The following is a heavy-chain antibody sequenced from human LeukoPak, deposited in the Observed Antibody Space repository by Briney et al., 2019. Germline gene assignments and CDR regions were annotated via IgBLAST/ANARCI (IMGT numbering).Heavy chain of an antibody. J-gene: IGHJ5*02. V-gene: IGHV1-69*05. CDR2: IIPIFGTA. CDR3: ARRASDYYDSSGYYYWFDP. Sequence: ASVKVSCKASGGTFSSYAISWVRQAPGQGLEWMGGIIPIFGTANYAQKFQGRVTITTDESTSTAYMELSSLRSEDTAVYYCARRASDYYDSSGYYYWFDPWGREPWSPSPQ. CDR1: GGTFSSYA. D-gene: IGHD3-22*01.